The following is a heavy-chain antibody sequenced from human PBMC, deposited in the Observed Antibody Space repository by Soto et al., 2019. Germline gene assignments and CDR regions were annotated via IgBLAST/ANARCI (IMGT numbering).Heavy chain of an antibody. CDR1: GFTFSSYS. CDR3: AKITTSNYGPFDY. V-gene: IGHV3-48*02. Sequence: LRLSCAASGFTFSSYSVSWVRQAPGKGLQWVSYIHSSSSTIKYADSVKGRFTISRDNAKNSLYLQMNSLRDEDTAVYYCAKITTSNYGPFDYWGQGTLVTVSS. D-gene: IGHD4-4*01. J-gene: IGHJ4*02. CDR2: IHSSSSTI.